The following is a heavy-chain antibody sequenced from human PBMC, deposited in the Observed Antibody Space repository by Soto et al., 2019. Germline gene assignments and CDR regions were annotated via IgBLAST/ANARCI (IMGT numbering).Heavy chain of an antibody. D-gene: IGHD2-8*02. CDR1: GFTFSSYA. V-gene: IGHV3-30-3*01. CDR3: AKGGVY. Sequence: GGSLRLSCAASGFTFSSYAMHWVRQAPGKGLEWVSVITDDGGNTYYADSVKGRFTISRDNSKNTLYLQMNSLRAEDTAVYYCAKGGVYWGQGTLVTVSS. CDR2: ITDDGGNT. J-gene: IGHJ4*02.